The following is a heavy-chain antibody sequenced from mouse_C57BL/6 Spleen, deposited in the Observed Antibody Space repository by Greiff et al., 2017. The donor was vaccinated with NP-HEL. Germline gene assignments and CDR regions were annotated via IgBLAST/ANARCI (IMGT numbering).Heavy chain of an antibody. CDR1: GYTFTSYW. CDR3: ARDYYGSSYGFYYYAMDY. V-gene: IGHV1-59*01. J-gene: IGHJ4*01. D-gene: IGHD1-1*01. CDR2: IDPSDSYT. Sequence: QVQLQQPGAELVRPGTSVKLSCKASGYTFTSYWMHWVKQRPGQGLEWIGVIDPSDSYTNYNQKFKGKATLTVDTSSSTAYMQLSSLTSEDSAVYYCARDYYGSSYGFYYYAMDYWGQGTSVTVSS.